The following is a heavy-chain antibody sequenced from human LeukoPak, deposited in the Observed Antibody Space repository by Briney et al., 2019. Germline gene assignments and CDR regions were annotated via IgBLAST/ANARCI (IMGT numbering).Heavy chain of an antibody. CDR3: ARAWVGTATTLFDY. D-gene: IGHD5-18*01. CDR1: GFTFSSYS. Sequence: GGSLRLSCAASGFTFSSYSMNWVRQAPGKGLEWVSYISSSSSTIYYADSVKGRFTISRDNAKNSLCLQMNSLRAEDTAVYYCARAWVGTATTLFDYWGQGTLVTVSS. J-gene: IGHJ4*02. V-gene: IGHV3-48*04. CDR2: ISSSSSTI.